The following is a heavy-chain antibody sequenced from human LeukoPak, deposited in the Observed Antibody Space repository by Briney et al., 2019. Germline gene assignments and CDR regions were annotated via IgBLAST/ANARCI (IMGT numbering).Heavy chain of an antibody. CDR1: GFTFTKYW. CDR3: ASMNSVRGGYYFDY. CDR2: VNSDGSRT. J-gene: IGHJ4*02. D-gene: IGHD3-10*01. Sequence: GGSLRLSCAASGFTFTKYWMHWVRQAPGKGLVWVSRVNSDGSRTTYADSVKGRFTISRDNSKNTLYLQMNSLRAEDTAVYYCASMNSVRGGYYFDYWGQGTLVTVSS. V-gene: IGHV3-74*03.